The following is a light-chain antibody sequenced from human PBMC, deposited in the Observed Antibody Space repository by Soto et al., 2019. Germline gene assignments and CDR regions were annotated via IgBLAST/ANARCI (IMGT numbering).Light chain of an antibody. CDR2: GAS. CDR1: QSVSSNY. CDR3: QQYGTSPQT. V-gene: IGKV3-20*01. J-gene: IGKJ5*01. Sequence: EIVLTQSPGTLSLSPGERATLSGRASQSVSSNYLAWYQQKPGQAPRLLIYGASSSATGIPDRFSGSGSGTDFTLTISRLEPEDFALYYCQQYGTSPQTFGQGTRLEIK.